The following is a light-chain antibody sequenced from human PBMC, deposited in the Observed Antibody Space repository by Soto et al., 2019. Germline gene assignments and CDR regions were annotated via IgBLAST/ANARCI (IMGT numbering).Light chain of an antibody. Sequence: QSALTKPRSVSGSPGQSVTISCTGTSSDVGGYNSVSWYQQHPGKAPKLMIYDVSKRPSGVPDRFSGSRSDNTASLTISGLQAEDEGDYYCCSYAGSYTLVFGGGTKVTVL. V-gene: IGLV2-11*01. CDR2: DVS. CDR3: CSYAGSYTLV. J-gene: IGLJ3*02. CDR1: SSDVGGYNS.